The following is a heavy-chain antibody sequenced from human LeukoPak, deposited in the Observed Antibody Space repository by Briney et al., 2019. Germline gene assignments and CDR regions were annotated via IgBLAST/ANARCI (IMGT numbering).Heavy chain of an antibody. Sequence: PGGSLRLSCAASGFTFSSYDMHWVRQAPGKGLEWVAFIRYDGSNKYYADSVKGRFTISRDKSKNTLYLQMNSLRAEDTAVYYCAKDSDYSNYPYYYYMDVWGKGTTVTVSS. V-gene: IGHV3-30*02. D-gene: IGHD4-11*01. CDR3: AKDSDYSNYPYYYYMDV. J-gene: IGHJ6*03. CDR2: IRYDGSNK. CDR1: GFTFSSYD.